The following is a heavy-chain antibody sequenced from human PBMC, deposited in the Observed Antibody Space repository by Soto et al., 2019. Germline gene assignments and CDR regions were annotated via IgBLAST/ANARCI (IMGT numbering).Heavy chain of an antibody. D-gene: IGHD3-16*02. CDR3: AKDIGFTXYDYVWGSYRSPYYFDY. J-gene: IGHJ4*02. V-gene: IGHV3-23*01. Sequence: QTGGSLRLSCAASGFTFSSYAMSWVRQAPGKGLEWVSAISGSGGSTYYADSVKGRFTISRDNSKNTLYLQMNSLRAEDTAVYYCAKDIGFTXYDYVWGSYRSPYYFDYWGQGTLVTVSS. CDR1: GFTFSSYA. CDR2: ISGSGGST.